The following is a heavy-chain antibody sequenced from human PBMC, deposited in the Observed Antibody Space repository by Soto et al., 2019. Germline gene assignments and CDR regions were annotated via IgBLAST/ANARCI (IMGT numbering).Heavy chain of an antibody. J-gene: IGHJ1*01. CDR2: ISYDGSNK. Sequence: QVQLVESGGGVVQPGRSLRLSCAASGFTLSSYAMHWVRQAPGKGLEWVAVISYDGSNKYYADSVKGRFTISRDNSKNTLYLQMNSLRAEDTAVYYCARADSSGYYSYFQHWGQGTLVTVSS. CDR1: GFTLSSYA. D-gene: IGHD3-22*01. V-gene: IGHV3-30-3*01. CDR3: ARADSSGYYSYFQH.